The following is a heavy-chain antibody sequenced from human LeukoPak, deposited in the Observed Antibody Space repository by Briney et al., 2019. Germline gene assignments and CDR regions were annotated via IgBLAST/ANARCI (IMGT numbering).Heavy chain of an antibody. CDR3: ARERLGYYDRSGLDY. Sequence: SETLSLTCTVSGGSISSYYWNWIRQPPGKGLEWIGYIYYSGSTNYNPSLKSRVTTSVDTSKNQFFLKLSSVTAADTAVYYCARERLGYYDRSGLDYWGQGTLVTVSS. D-gene: IGHD3-22*01. CDR2: IYYSGST. J-gene: IGHJ4*02. V-gene: IGHV4-59*01. CDR1: GGSISSYY.